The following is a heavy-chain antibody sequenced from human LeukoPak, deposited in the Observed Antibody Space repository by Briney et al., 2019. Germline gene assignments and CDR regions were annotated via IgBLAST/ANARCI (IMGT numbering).Heavy chain of an antibody. CDR3: ARNKVVGSGWPYYYYYGMDV. V-gene: IGHV3-7*01. CDR2: IKQDGSEK. Sequence: GRSLRLSCAASGFTFSSHWMSWVRQAPGKGLEWVANIKQDGSEKYYVDSVKGRFTISRDNAKNSLYLQMNSLRAEDTAVYYCARNKVVGSGWPYYYYYGMDVWGQGTTVTVSS. D-gene: IGHD6-19*01. CDR1: GFTFSSHW. J-gene: IGHJ6*02.